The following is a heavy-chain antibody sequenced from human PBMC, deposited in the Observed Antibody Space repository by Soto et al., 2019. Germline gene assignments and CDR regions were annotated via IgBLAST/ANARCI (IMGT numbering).Heavy chain of an antibody. Sequence: GGSLRLSCAASGFAFSSYGIHWVRQAPGKGLEWVAIVWYDGSKTYYADSVKGRFTISRDNSKNALYLQMNSLRAEDTAVYYCARDFWFGESRTFEYWGPGTLVTVSS. CDR3: ARDFWFGESRTFEY. D-gene: IGHD3-10*01. CDR1: GFAFSSYG. V-gene: IGHV3-33*01. J-gene: IGHJ4*02. CDR2: VWYDGSKT.